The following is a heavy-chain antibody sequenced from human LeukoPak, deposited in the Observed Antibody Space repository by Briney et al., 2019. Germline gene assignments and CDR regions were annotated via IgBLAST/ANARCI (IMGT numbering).Heavy chain of an antibody. CDR2: INHSGST. J-gene: IGHJ4*02. CDR1: GGSFGGYY. V-gene: IGHV4-34*01. D-gene: IGHD3-3*01. CDR3: ARGSRPYDFWSGSFDY. Sequence: SETLSLTCAVYGGSFGGYYWSWIRQPPGKGLEWIGEINHSGSTNYNPSLKSRVTISVDTSKNQFSLKLSSVTAADTAVYYCARGSRPYDFWSGSFDYWGQGTLVTVSS.